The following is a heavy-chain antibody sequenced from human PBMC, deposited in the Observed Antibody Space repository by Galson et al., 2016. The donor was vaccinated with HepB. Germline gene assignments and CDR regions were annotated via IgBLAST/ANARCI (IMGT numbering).Heavy chain of an antibody. J-gene: IGHJ4*02. D-gene: IGHD1-26*01. Sequence: SCKGSGYSFTSYWIGWVRQMPGEGLEWMGIIYPGDSDTRYSPSFQGQVTISADKSISTAYLQWSRLKASDTAMYYCARRLTATEFDYWGQGTMVTVSS. CDR2: IYPGDSDT. V-gene: IGHV5-51*01. CDR3: ARRLTATEFDY. CDR1: GYSFTSYW.